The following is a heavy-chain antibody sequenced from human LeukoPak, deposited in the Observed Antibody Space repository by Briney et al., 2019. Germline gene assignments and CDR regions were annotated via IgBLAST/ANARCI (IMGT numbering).Heavy chain of an antibody. J-gene: IGHJ6*03. V-gene: IGHV3-23*01. CDR1: GLTFNNYA. CDR3: AKDRVYYYMDV. CDR2: ISVSGGST. Sequence: GGSLRLSCAVSGLTFNNYAMSWVRQAPGKGLEWVSSISVSGGSTYYTDSVKGRFTISRDNSKSTLYLQMNSLGADDTAVYYCAKDRVYYYMDVWGKGTTVSVSS. D-gene: IGHD3-10*01.